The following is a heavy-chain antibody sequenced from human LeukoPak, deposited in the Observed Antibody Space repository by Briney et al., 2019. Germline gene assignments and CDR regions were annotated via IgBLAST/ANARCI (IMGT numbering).Heavy chain of an antibody. CDR1: GYTFTSYG. CDR2: VSAYNGNT. CDR3: ARDMTEHYYYYMDV. Sequence: ASVKLSFKASGYTFTSYGISWVRQAPGQGLEWMGWVSAYNGNTNYAQKLQGRVTMTTDTSTSTAYMELRSLRSDDTAVYYCARDMTEHYYYYMDVWGKGTTVTVSS. J-gene: IGHJ6*03. D-gene: IGHD2-21*02. V-gene: IGHV1-18*01.